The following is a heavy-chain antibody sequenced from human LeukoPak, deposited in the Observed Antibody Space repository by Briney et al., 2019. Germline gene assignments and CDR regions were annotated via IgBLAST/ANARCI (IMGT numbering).Heavy chain of an antibody. J-gene: IGHJ4*02. Sequence: SVKVSCKASGGTFSSYAISWVRQAPGQELEWMGGIIPIFGTANYAQKFQGRVTITADESTSTAYMELSSLRSEDTAVYYCARDGDCSGGSCYSFDYWGQGTLVTVSS. CDR3: ARDGDCSGGSCYSFDY. CDR1: GGTFSSYA. V-gene: IGHV1-69*01. CDR2: IIPIFGTA. D-gene: IGHD2-15*01.